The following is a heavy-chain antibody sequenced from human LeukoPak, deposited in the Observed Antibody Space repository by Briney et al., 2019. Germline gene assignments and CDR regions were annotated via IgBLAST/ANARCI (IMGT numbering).Heavy chain of an antibody. Sequence: GGSLRLSCAASGFTFSSYGMHWVRQAPGKGLEWVAFIRYDGSNKYYADSVKGRFTISRDNSKNTLYLQMNSLRAEDTAVYYCAKDIRLSPSYYMDVWGKGTTVTVSS. CDR1: GFTFSSYG. CDR2: IRYDGSNK. CDR3: AKDIRLSPSYYMDV. J-gene: IGHJ6*03. V-gene: IGHV3-30*02.